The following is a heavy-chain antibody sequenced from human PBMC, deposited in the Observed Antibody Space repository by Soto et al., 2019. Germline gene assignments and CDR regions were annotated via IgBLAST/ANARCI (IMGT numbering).Heavy chain of an antibody. CDR3: AKDMMVTAINTFDP. Sequence: GWSLRLSCAASGFTFSSYAMNWVRQAPGKGLEWVSGISGSGINTYYSDSVKGRFTISRDNSKNTLYLQMKSLRAADEALYYCAKDMMVTAINTFDPWGQGTLVTVAS. D-gene: IGHD2-21*02. CDR1: GFTFSSYA. CDR2: ISGSGINT. V-gene: IGHV3-23*01. J-gene: IGHJ5*02.